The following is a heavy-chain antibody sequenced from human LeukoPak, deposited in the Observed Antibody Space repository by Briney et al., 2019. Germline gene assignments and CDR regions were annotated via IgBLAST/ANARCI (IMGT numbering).Heavy chain of an antibody. V-gene: IGHV3-30*18. CDR2: ISYDGSNK. D-gene: IGHD3-10*01. CDR1: GFTFSSYG. CDR3: AKDLRGWCGEFIYDAFDI. J-gene: IGHJ3*02. Sequence: GGSLRLSCAASGFTFSSYGMRWVRQAPGKGLEWVAVISYDGSNKYYADSVKGRFTISRDNSKNTLYLQMNSLRAEDTAVYYCAKDLRGWCGEFIYDAFDIWGQGTMVTVSS.